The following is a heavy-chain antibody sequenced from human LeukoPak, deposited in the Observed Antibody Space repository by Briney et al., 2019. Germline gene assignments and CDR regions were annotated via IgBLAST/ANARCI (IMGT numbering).Heavy chain of an antibody. Sequence: SETLSLTCTVSGGSISSYYWSWIRQPPGKGLEWIGRMYTSGSTNYNPSLKSRLTMSVDTSKNQFSLRLSSVTAEDTAVYYCARGAYGSGHFDYWGQGTLVTVSS. CDR3: ARGAYGSGHFDY. CDR1: GGSISSYY. CDR2: MYTSGST. J-gene: IGHJ4*02. V-gene: IGHV4-4*07. D-gene: IGHD3-10*01.